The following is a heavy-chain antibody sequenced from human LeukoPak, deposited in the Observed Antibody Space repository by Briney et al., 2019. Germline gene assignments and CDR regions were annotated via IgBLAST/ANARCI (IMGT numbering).Heavy chain of an antibody. CDR2: IYHSGST. CDR3: ARESKSYGSIDY. D-gene: IGHD3-10*01. V-gene: IGHV4-30-2*01. Sequence: PSETLSLTCAVSGGSISSGSYSWSWIRQPPGKGLEWIGYIYHSGSTYYNPSLKSRVTISVDTSKNQFSLKLSSVTAADTAVYYCARESKSYGSIDYWGQGTLVTVSS. CDR1: GGSISSGSYS. J-gene: IGHJ4*02.